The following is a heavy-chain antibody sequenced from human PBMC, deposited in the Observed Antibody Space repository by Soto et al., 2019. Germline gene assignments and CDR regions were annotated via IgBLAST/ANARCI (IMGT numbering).Heavy chain of an antibody. CDR3: ATVSYYDSSGYLGPNWFDP. CDR1: GYTLTELS. V-gene: IGHV1-24*01. D-gene: IGHD3-22*01. J-gene: IGHJ5*02. CDR2: FDPEDGEA. Sequence: ASVKVSCKVSGYTLTELSMHWVRQAPGEGLEWMGGFDPEDGEAIYAQKFQGRVTLTEDTSTDTAYMELSSLRSEDTAVYYCATVSYYDSSGYLGPNWFDPWGQGTL.